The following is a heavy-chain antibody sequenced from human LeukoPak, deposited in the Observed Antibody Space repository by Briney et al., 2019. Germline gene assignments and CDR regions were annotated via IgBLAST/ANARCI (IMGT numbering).Heavy chain of an antibody. CDR2: ISYDGSNK. J-gene: IGHJ4*02. D-gene: IGHD3-22*01. CDR3: ARDPSQYDSSGSPLGY. Sequence: GGSLRLSCAASGFTFSSYAMHWVRQAPGKGLEWVAVISYDGSNKYYADSVKGRFTISRDNSKNTLYLQVNSLRAEDTAVYYRARDPSQYDSSGSPLGYWGQGTLVTVSS. V-gene: IGHV3-30-3*01. CDR1: GFTFSSYA.